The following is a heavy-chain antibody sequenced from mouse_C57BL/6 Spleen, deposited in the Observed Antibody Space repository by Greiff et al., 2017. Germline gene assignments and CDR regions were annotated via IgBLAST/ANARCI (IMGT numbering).Heavy chain of an antibody. D-gene: IGHD1-1*01. V-gene: IGHV14-3*01. Sequence: VQLQQSVAELVRPGASVKLSCTASGFNIKNTYMHWVKQRPEQGLEWIGRIDPADGNTKYAPKFQGKATITADTASNTAYLQLSILTSEDTAIYYCALHYYGSSPAWFAYWGQGTLVTVSA. CDR3: ALHYYGSSPAWFAY. J-gene: IGHJ3*01. CDR2: IDPADGNT. CDR1: GFNIKNTY.